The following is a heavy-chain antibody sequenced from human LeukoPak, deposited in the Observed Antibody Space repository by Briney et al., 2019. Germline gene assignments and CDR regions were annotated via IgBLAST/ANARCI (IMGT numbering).Heavy chain of an antibody. CDR3: ARDTGSSLYDFWSGYYSHYGMDV. V-gene: IGHV3-21*01. CDR1: GFTFSSYS. Sequence: GGSLRLSCAASGFTFSSYSMNRVRQAPGKGLEWVSSISSSSSYIYYADSVKGRFTISRDNAKNSLYLQMNSLRAEDTAVYYCARDTGSSLYDFWSGYYSHYGMDVWGQGTTVTVSS. CDR2: ISSSSSYI. J-gene: IGHJ6*02. D-gene: IGHD3-3*01.